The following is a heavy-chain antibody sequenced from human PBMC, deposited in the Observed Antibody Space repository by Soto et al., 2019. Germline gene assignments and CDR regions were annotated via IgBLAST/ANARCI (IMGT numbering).Heavy chain of an antibody. CDR3: AHRRGNTYYFDY. Sequence: QITLKESGPTLVKPTQTLTLTCTFSGFSLTTNGEGVGWIRQPPGGALEWLALIYWDDEKRFSPSLKSRLTITKDASKDQVALTMTHMDPVDTATHYCAHRRGNTYYFDYWGQGTLVTVSS. CDR1: GFSLTTNGEG. J-gene: IGHJ4*02. V-gene: IGHV2-5*02. CDR2: IYWDDEK. D-gene: IGHD2-2*02.